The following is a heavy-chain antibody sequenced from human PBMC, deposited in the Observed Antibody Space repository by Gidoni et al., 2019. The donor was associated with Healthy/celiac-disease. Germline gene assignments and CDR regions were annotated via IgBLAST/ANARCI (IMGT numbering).Heavy chain of an antibody. CDR3: ARVGITVTTFWYFDL. CDR1: GYTFTGYY. Sequence: QVQLVQSGAAVKKPGASVKVSCKASGYTFTGYYMHWVRQAPGQGLEWMGWINPNSGGTNYAQKFQGRVTMTRDTSISTAYMELSRLRSDDTAVYYCARVGITVTTFWYFDLWGRGTLVTVSS. V-gene: IGHV1-2*02. J-gene: IGHJ2*01. CDR2: INPNSGGT. D-gene: IGHD4-17*01.